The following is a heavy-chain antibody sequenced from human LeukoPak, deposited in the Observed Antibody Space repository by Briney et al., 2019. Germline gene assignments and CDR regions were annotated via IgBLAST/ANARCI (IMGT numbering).Heavy chain of an antibody. CDR1: GGTFSSYA. D-gene: IGHD6-6*01. J-gene: IGHJ6*03. Sequence: SVKVSCKASGGTFSSYAISWVRQAPGQGLEWMGGVIPIFGTANYAQKFQGRVTITTDESTSTAYMELSSLRSEDTAVYYCARDLGRIAARPFYYYYYMDVWGKGTTVTVSS. V-gene: IGHV1-69*05. CDR2: VIPIFGTA. CDR3: ARDLGRIAARPFYYYYYMDV.